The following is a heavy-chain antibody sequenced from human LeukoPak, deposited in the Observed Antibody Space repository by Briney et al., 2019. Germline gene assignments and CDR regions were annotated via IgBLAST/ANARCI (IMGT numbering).Heavy chain of an antibody. CDR3: ARVDYSGTGNLY. D-gene: IGHD1-14*01. CDR2: INRDGSGK. CDR1: GLTFINYW. V-gene: IGHV3-7*03. Sequence: GGSLRLSCAGSGLTFINYWMTWVRQVPGKGLEWVANINRDGSGKYYLPSGRGRFTISKDDAKDSLYLQMDSLRPEDTAIYYCARVDYSGTGNLYWGHGNLVTVSS. J-gene: IGHJ4*03.